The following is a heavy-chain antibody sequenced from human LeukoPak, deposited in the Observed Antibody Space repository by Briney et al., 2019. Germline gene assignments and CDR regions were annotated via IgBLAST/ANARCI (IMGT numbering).Heavy chain of an antibody. CDR1: GYSISSGYY. V-gene: IGHV4-38-2*01. D-gene: IGHD4-17*01. CDR3: ARGTTVTR. J-gene: IGHJ4*02. Sequence: PSETLSLTCAVSGYSISSGYYWGWIRQPPGKGLEWLGSIYYSGSTYYNPSLKSRVTISVDTSKNQFSLKLSSVTAADTAVYYCARGTTVTRWGQGTLVTVSS. CDR2: IYYSGST.